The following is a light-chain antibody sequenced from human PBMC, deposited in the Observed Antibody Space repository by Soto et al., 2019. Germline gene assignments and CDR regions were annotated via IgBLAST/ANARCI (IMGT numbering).Light chain of an antibody. CDR3: SSYTNRGTLDI. CDR2: AVS. V-gene: IGLV2-14*01. Sequence: QSVLTQPASVSGSPGQSITSSCTGTSSDVGGYNYVSWYQQHPGKAPKLMIYAVSDRPSGVSTRSSGSKSGNTASLTISGLQAEDEADYYCSSYTNRGTLDIFGTGTKDTVL. CDR1: SSDVGGYNY. J-gene: IGLJ1*01.